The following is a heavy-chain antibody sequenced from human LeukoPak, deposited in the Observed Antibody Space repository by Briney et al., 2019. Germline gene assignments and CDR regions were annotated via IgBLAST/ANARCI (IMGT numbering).Heavy chain of an antibody. CDR1: GFTFSSYG. CDR2: IRYDGSNK. CDR3: AKEMKRRDGYNSNY. J-gene: IGHJ4*02. D-gene: IGHD5-24*01. Sequence: GGSLRLSCAASGFTFSSYGMHWVRQSPGKGLEWVAFIRYDGSNKYYADSVKGRFTISRDNSKNTLYLQMNSLRAEDTAVYYCAKEMKRRDGYNSNYWGQGTLVTVSS. V-gene: IGHV3-30*02.